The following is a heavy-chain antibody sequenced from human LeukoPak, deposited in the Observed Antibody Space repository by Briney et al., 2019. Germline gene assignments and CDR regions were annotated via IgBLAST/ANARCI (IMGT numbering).Heavy chain of an antibody. V-gene: IGHV3-15*01. CDR1: GFTITNAR. J-gene: IGHJ4*02. D-gene: IGHD1-20*01. Sequence: PGGSLRLSCAASGFTITNARMSWVRQAPGKGLEWVGRVTSKTEGGTADYSAPVKGRFTISRGDSKNILYLQMSSLETEDTGVYYCTTVGNWNPRSYWGQGTLVTVSS. CDR2: VTSKTEGGTA. CDR3: TTVGNWNPRSY.